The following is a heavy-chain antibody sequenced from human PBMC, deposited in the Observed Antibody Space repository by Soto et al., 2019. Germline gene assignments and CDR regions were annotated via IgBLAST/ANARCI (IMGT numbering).Heavy chain of an antibody. CDR1: GGSISSSTDY. V-gene: IGHV4-39*01. Sequence: QLQLQEPGPGLVKPSETLSLTCTVSGGSISSSTDYWDWIRQPPGKGLEWIGSVCYRGSTYYNPSLKSRVTISVDTSKQQFSLRLSSVTAPDTAVYYCARTQTGPTRGSFDMWGQGTLVTVSS. CDR2: VCYRGST. J-gene: IGHJ3*02. CDR3: ARTQTGPTRGSFDM. D-gene: IGHD1-26*01.